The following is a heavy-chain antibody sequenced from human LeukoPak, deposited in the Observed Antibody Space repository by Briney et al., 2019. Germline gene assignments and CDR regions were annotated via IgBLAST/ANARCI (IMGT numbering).Heavy chain of an antibody. V-gene: IGHV5-51*01. D-gene: IGHD6-19*01. CDR3: ATQDSSGWYPLNAFDI. J-gene: IGHJ3*02. CDR2: IYPGDSDT. Sequence: HGESLKISCKGSGYSFTSYWIGWVRQMPGKGLEWMGIIYPGDSDTRYSPSFQGQVTISADKSISTAYLQWSSLKASDTAMYYCATQDSSGWYPLNAFDIWGQGTMVTVSS. CDR1: GYSFTSYW.